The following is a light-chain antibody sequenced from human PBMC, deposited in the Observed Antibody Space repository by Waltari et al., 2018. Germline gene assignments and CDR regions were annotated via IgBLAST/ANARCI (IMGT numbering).Light chain of an antibody. Sequence: QMTQSPSTLSASVGDRLTITCRASQSISSRLAWYQQKPGTAPKLLIHEALSLESGVPIRFSGTVSGTEFTLTISSLQPEDFGTYFCQQYKTYPLTFGGGTRVESK. CDR1: QSISSR. V-gene: IGKV1-5*01. CDR2: EAL. CDR3: QQYKTYPLT. J-gene: IGKJ4*01.